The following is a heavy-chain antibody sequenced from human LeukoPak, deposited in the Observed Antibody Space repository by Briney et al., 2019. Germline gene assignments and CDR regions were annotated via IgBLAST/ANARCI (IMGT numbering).Heavy chain of an antibody. Sequence: GGSLRLSCTASRFTFSTSWMAWVRQAPGKGLEWVANINLDGSTKNFVDSVKGRFTISRDNAKNSLYLQMDSLRAEDTAVYYCARDSGYNAFDIWGQGTVVTVSS. CDR1: RFTFSTSW. D-gene: IGHD5-18*01. CDR2: INLDGSTK. CDR3: ARDSGYNAFDI. V-gene: IGHV3-7*01. J-gene: IGHJ3*02.